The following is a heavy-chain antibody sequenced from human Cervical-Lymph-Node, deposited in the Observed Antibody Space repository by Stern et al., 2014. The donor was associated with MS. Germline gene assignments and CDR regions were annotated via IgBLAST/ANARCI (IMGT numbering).Heavy chain of an antibody. D-gene: IGHD5-24*01. J-gene: IGHJ3*02. Sequence: QVQLQESGPGLVKPSQTLSLTCTVSGGSITNGAYYWTWIRQHPVKGLEWIGYIHYGGSTYYNPSLKSLVTISVDTSKNQFSLRLSSVTAAATAVYYCARECRDGYNCQVGGFDIWGQGTMVTVSS. CDR3: ARECRDGYNCQVGGFDI. CDR2: IHYGGST. CDR1: GGSITNGAYY. V-gene: IGHV4-31*01.